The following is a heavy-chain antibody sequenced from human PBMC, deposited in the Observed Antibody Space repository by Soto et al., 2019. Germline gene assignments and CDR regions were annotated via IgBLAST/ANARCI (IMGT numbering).Heavy chain of an antibody. CDR3: ARAPQYYDFWSGYYRSGDLKLYFDS. J-gene: IGHJ4*02. CDR1: GFTFSTYW. Sequence: GGSLRLSCTASGFTFSTYWMTWVRQAPGKGLEWVANVNQDGSDKYYGDSVKGRFTISRDNTKNSLYLQMNSLRAEDTAVYYCARAPQYYDFWSGYYRSGDLKLYFDSWGQGTLVTVSS. V-gene: IGHV3-7*03. CDR2: VNQDGSDK. D-gene: IGHD3-3*01.